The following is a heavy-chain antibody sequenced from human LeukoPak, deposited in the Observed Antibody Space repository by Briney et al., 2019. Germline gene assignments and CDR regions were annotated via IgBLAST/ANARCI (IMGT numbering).Heavy chain of an antibody. V-gene: IGHV1-3*01. J-gene: IGHJ4*02. CDR3: ARSSRGPSDY. Sequence: ASVKVSCKASGYTFTSYAMHWVRQAPGQRLEWMGWINAGNGNTKCSQKFQGRVTITRDTSASTAYMELSSLRSEDTAVYYCARSSRGPSDYWGQGTPVTVSS. D-gene: IGHD3-22*01. CDR2: INAGNGNT. CDR1: GYTFTSYA.